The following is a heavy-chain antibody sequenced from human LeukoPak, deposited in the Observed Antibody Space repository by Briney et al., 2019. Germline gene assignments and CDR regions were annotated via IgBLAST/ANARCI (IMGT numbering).Heavy chain of an antibody. CDR3: ARRRRNGDYGY. Sequence: SQTLSLTCTVSGGSISSGSYYWSWIRQPPGKGLEWIGSIYHSGSTYYNPSLKSRVTISVDTSKNQFSLKLSSVTAADTAVYYCARRRRNGDYGYWGQGTLVTVSS. CDR2: IYHSGST. CDR1: GGSISSGSYY. D-gene: IGHD4-17*01. J-gene: IGHJ4*02. V-gene: IGHV4-39*07.